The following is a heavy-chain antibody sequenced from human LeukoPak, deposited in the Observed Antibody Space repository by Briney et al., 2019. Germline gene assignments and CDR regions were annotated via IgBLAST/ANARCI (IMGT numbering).Heavy chain of an antibody. CDR2: ISWNSGSI. CDR3: AKDAGTSGFDY. V-gene: IGHV3-9*01. D-gene: IGHD1-1*01. Sequence: GGSLRLSCAASGFTFSSYAMSWVRQAPGKGLEWVSGISWNSGSIGYADSVKGRFSISRDNAKNSLYLQMNSLRAEDTALYYCAKDAGTSGFDYWGQGTLVTVSS. J-gene: IGHJ4*02. CDR1: GFTFSSYA.